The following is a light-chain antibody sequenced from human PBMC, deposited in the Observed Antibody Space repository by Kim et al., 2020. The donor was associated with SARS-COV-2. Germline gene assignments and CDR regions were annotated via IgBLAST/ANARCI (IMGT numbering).Light chain of an antibody. CDR3: AAWDDSLNGWV. CDR1: SSTIGSNT. CDR2: SDN. Sequence: GPGVNMSCSGSSSTIGSNTVTWYPRLPGTAPKLLIFSDNQRPSGVPDRFSGSQSGTSASLAISGLQSEDEADYYCAAWDDSLNGWVFGGGTKLTVL. V-gene: IGLV1-44*01. J-gene: IGLJ3*02.